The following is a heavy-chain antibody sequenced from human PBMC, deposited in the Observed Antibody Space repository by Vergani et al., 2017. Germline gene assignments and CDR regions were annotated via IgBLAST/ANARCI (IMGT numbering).Heavy chain of an antibody. V-gene: IGHV3-30*18. J-gene: IGHJ4*02. CDR2: ISYDGSNK. CDR1: GFSFRGHG. Sequence: VQLVESGGGLVQPGGSLTLSCVASGFSFRGHGMHWVRQAPGKGLEWVAVISYDGSNKYYADSVKGRFTISRDNSKNTLYLQMNSLRAEDTAVYYCAKADYCSSTSCYKDLNFDYWGQGTLVTVSS. CDR3: AKADYCSSTSCYKDLNFDY. D-gene: IGHD2-2*02.